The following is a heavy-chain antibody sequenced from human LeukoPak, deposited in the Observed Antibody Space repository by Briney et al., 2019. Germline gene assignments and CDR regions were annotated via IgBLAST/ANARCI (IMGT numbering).Heavy chain of an antibody. CDR1: GFTFNNYA. CDR2: ISVTGGTT. V-gene: IGHV3-23*01. J-gene: IGHJ6*03. D-gene: IGHD1-1*01. CDR3: ARAQRRGILERYYYYYMDV. Sequence: GSLRLSCAASGFTFNNYAMTWVRQAPGKGLEWVSVISVTGGTTYYADSVKGRFTISRDNSKNTLYLQMNSLRAEDTAVYYCARAQRRGILERYYYYYMDVWGKGTTVTVSS.